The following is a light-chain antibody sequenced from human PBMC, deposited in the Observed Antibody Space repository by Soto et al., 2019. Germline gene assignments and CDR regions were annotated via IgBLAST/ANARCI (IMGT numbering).Light chain of an antibody. V-gene: IGKV3-20*01. CDR2: GAS. Sequence: EIVLTQSPGALSLSPGERATLSCGASQSVSSSYLAWYQQKPGQAPRLLIYGASTRTTGIPDRFSGSGSGTDFTLTISRLEPEDCAVYYCQQYCSSPRTFGQGTKVEIK. CDR1: QSVSSSY. J-gene: IGKJ1*01. CDR3: QQYCSSPRT.